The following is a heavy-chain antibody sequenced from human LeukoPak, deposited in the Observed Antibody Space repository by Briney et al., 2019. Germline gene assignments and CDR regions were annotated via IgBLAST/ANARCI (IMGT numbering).Heavy chain of an antibody. D-gene: IGHD6-13*01. CDR1: GFTSIAYA. CDR3: AKAAAAPGFDF. J-gene: IGHJ4*02. Sequence: GGSLRLSCVGSGFTSIAYALTWARQAPGKGLEWVATVSGSGDRMYHADSVKGRFTISRDNSKNTIYLQMNSLRAEDTALYYCAKAAAAPGFDFWGQGTLVTVSS. CDR2: VSGSGDRM. V-gene: IGHV3-23*01.